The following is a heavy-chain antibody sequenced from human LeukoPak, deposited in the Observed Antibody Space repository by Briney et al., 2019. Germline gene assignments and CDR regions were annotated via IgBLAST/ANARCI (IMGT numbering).Heavy chain of an antibody. CDR1: GFSFGGYW. J-gene: IGHJ5*02. CDR3: ARDIGRITIFGVGGSGYNWFDP. D-gene: IGHD3-3*01. CDR2: IKQDESER. V-gene: IGHV3-7*01. Sequence: GGSLRLSCAASGFSFGGYWMSWVRQAPGKGLEWVANIKQDESERYYVDSVKGRFTISRDNAKNSVFLQMNSLRAEDTAVYYCARDIGRITIFGVGGSGYNWFDPWGQGTLVTVSS.